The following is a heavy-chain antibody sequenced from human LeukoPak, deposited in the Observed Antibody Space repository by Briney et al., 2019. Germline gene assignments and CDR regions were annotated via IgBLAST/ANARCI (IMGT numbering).Heavy chain of an antibody. J-gene: IGHJ5*02. CDR3: ARDNPLLWFGEFSNWFDP. D-gene: IGHD3-10*01. CDR2: IYTSGST. CDR1: GGSISSYY. Sequence: SETLSLTCTVSGGSISSYYWSWIRQPAGKGLEWIGRIYTSGSTNYNPSLKSRVTMSVDTSKSQFSLKLSSVTAADTAVYYCARDNPLLWFGEFSNWFDPWGQGTLVTVSS. V-gene: IGHV4-4*07.